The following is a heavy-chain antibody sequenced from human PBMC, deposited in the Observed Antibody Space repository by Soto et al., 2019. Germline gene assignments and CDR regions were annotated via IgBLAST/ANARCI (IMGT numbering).Heavy chain of an antibody. Sequence: GGSLRLSCAASGFTFSDYYMSWIRQAPGKGLEWVSYISSSSSYTNYADSVKGRFTISRDNAKNSLYLQMNSLRAEDTAVYYCARDFSSRPTTVTYFDYWGQGTLVTVSS. V-gene: IGHV3-11*06. CDR2: ISSSSSYT. J-gene: IGHJ4*02. CDR1: GFTFSDYY. D-gene: IGHD4-17*01. CDR3: ARDFSSRPTTVTYFDY.